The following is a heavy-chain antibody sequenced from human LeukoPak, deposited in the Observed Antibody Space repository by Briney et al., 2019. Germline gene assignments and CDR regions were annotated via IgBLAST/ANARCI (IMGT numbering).Heavy chain of an antibody. J-gene: IGHJ5*02. CDR3: ARGTSAVYYDFWSGDNWFDP. CDR2: IIPIFGTA. CDR1: GGTFSSYA. V-gene: IGHV1-69*13. D-gene: IGHD3-3*01. Sequence: SVKVSCKASGGTFSSYAISWVRQAPGQGLEWMGGIIPIFGTANYAQKFQGRVTITADESTSTAYMELSSLRSEDTAVYYCARGTSAVYYDFWSGDNWFDPWGQGTLVTVSS.